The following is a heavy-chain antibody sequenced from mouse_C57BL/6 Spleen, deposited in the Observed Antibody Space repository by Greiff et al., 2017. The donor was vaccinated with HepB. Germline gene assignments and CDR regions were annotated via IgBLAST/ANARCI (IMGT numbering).Heavy chain of an antibody. Sequence: QVQLQQPGAELVRPGSSVKLSCKASGYTFTSYWMDWVKQRPGQGLEWIGKIYPSDSETHYNQKFKDKATLTVDKSSSTAYMQLSSLTSEDSAVYYCARRDYGSSYGAWFAYWGQGTLVTVSA. J-gene: IGHJ3*01. CDR3: ARRDYGSSYGAWFAY. V-gene: IGHV1-61*01. CDR2: IYPSDSET. CDR1: GYTFTSYW. D-gene: IGHD1-1*01.